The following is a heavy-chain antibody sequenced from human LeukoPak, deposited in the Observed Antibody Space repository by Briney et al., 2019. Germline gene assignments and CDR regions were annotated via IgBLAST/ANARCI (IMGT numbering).Heavy chain of an antibody. Sequence: SETLSLTCTVSGGSISSYYWSWIRQPPRKGLEWIGYIYYSGSTNYNPSLKSRVTISVDTSKNQFSLKLSSVTAADTAVYYCARDSNYYDSSGSLGFDIWGQGTMVTVSS. CDR2: IYYSGST. V-gene: IGHV4-59*01. CDR1: GGSISSYY. J-gene: IGHJ3*02. CDR3: ARDSNYYDSSGSLGFDI. D-gene: IGHD3-22*01.